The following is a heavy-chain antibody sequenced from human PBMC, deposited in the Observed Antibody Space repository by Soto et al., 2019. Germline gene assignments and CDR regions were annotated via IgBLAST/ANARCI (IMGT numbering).Heavy chain of an antibody. CDR2: IWYDGSNK. D-gene: IGHD2-15*01. J-gene: IGHJ6*02. Sequence: ESGGGVVQPGRSLRLSCAASGFTFSSYGMHWVRQAPGKGLEWVSVIWYDGSNKYYADSVKGRFTISRDNSKNTLYLQMNSLRAEDTAVYYCARDVGYYYYYYGMDVWGQGTTVTVSS. CDR3: ARDVGYYYYYYGMDV. V-gene: IGHV3-33*01. CDR1: GFTFSSYG.